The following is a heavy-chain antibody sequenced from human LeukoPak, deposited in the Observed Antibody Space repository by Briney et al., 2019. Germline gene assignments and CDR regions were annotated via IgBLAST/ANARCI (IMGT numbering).Heavy chain of an antibody. J-gene: IGHJ6*04. CDR3: AKFNGHPTTNYYMDV. CDR1: GFSFSSFA. CDR2: IIDTGGAT. V-gene: IGHV3-23*01. Sequence: GGSLRLSCAASGFSFSSFAMTWVRQAPGKGLEWVSGIIDTGGATYYADSVKGRFTISRDNFKNTLFLQMNSLRAEDTAVYYCAKFNGHPTTNYYMDVWGEGTTVTVSS. D-gene: IGHD3-10*01.